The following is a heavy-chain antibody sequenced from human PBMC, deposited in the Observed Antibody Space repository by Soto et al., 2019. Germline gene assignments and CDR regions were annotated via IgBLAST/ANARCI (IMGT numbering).Heavy chain of an antibody. CDR1: GGTFSSYA. V-gene: IGHV1-69*13. CDR3: AWWGRAAAGTCQC. CDR2: IIPIFGTA. J-gene: IGHJ4*03. D-gene: IGHD6-13*01. Sequence: GASVKVSCKASGGTFSSYAISWVRQAPGQGLEWMGGIIPIFGTANYAQKFQGRVTITADESTSTAYMELSSLRSADPAVYYSAWWGRAAAGTCQCWGQGSLVTVAS.